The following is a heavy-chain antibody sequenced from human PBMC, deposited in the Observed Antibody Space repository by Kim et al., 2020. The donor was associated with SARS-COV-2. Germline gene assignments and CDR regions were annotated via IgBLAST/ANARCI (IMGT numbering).Heavy chain of an antibody. Sequence: GESLKISCKGSGYSFTSYWIGWVHQMPGKGLEWMGIIYPGDSDTRYSPSFQGQVTISADKSISTAYLQWSSLKASDTAMYYCARLDGGAYCSGGSCYGPILNYWGQGTLVTVSS. V-gene: IGHV5-51*07. J-gene: IGHJ4*02. CDR2: IYPGDSDT. D-gene: IGHD2-15*01. CDR1: GYSFTSYW. CDR3: ARLDGGAYCSGGSCYGPILNY.